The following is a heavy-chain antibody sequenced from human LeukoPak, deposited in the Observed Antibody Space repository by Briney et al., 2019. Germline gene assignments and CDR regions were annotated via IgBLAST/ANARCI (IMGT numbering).Heavy chain of an antibody. D-gene: IGHD1-1*01. CDR3: ARDRITSGWYFDL. CDR2: ISTSGDTV. CDR1: GFTFSTYA. Sequence: PGGSLRLSCAASGFTFSTYAMNWVRQAPGKGLEWLSYISTSGDTVYYADSVKGRITISRDNAKNSLYLQVNSLRAEDTAVYYCARDRITSGWYFDLWGRGTLVTVSS. V-gene: IGHV3-48*01. J-gene: IGHJ2*01.